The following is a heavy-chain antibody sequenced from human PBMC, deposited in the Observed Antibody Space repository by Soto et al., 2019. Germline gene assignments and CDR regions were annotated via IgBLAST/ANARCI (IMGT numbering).Heavy chain of an antibody. J-gene: IGHJ5*02. CDR1: GGSISSYY. Sequence: PSETLSLTCTVSGGSISSYYWSWIRQPPGKGLEWIGYIYYSGSTNYNPSLKSRVTISVDTSKNQFSLKLSSVTAADTAVYYCAGYSGYDFWFDPWGQGTLVTVPQ. V-gene: IGHV4-59*08. D-gene: IGHD5-12*01. CDR3: AGYSGYDFWFDP. CDR2: IYYSGST.